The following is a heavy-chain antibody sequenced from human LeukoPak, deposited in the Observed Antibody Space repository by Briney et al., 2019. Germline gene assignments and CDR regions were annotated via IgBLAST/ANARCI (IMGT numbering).Heavy chain of an antibody. D-gene: IGHD5-12*01. CDR2: FDPEDGET. CDR1: GYTLTELS. J-gene: IGHJ6*03. V-gene: IGHV1-24*01. CDR3: ATPAPHENIVSDYYYMDV. Sequence: ASVKVSCKVSGYTLTELSMHWVRQAPGKGLEWMGGFDPEDGETIYAQKFQGRVTMTEDTSTDTAYMELSSLRSEDTAVYYCATPAPHENIVSDYYYMDVWGKGTTVTVSS.